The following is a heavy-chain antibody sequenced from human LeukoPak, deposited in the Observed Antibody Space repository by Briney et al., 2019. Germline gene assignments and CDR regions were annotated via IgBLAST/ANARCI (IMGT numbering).Heavy chain of an antibody. CDR1: GFTFSSYA. CDR2: ISSDGRDK. Sequence: AGGSLRLSCAASGFTFSSYAIHWVRQAPGKGLEWVAVISSDGRDKHHAESVKGRFTISRDNSKNTLYLQTNSLRAEDTAVYYCARDLRRIAAYYSDFWGQGTLVTVSS. J-gene: IGHJ4*02. D-gene: IGHD6-25*01. CDR3: ARDLRRIAAYYSDF. V-gene: IGHV3-30*03.